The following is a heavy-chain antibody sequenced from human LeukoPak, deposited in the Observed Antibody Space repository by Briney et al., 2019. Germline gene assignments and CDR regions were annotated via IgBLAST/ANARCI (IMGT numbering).Heavy chain of an antibody. J-gene: IGHJ4*02. CDR3: ARAGPTTGIVGAIED. V-gene: IGHV1-69*05. CDR1: GGTFSSYA. Sequence: SVKLSCTASGGTFSSYAISWVRQAPGQGLEWMGGIIPIFGTANYAQKFQGRVTITTDESTSTAYMELSSLRSEDTAVYYCARAGPTTGIVGAIEDWGQGALVTVSS. D-gene: IGHD1-26*01. CDR2: IIPIFGTA.